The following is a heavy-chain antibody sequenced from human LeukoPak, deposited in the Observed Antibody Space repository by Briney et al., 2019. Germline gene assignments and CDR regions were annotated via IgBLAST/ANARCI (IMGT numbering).Heavy chain of an antibody. CDR1: GFTFSSYW. CDR3: ARARVYRGRKSYYYGMDV. J-gene: IGHJ6*04. CDR2: INSDGSST. V-gene: IGHV3-74*01. Sequence: PGGSLRLSCAASGFTFSSYWMHWVRQAPGKGLVWVSRINSDGSSTSYADSVKGRFTISRDNAKNTLYLQMNSLRAEDTAVYYCARARVYRGRKSYYYGMDVRGKGTTVTVSS. D-gene: IGHD2-8*01.